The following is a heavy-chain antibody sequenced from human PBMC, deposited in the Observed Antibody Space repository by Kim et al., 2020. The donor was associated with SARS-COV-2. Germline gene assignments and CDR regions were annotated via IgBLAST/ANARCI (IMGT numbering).Heavy chain of an antibody. Sequence: GGSLRLSCAASGFTFSSYGMHWVRQAPGKGLEWVAVISYDGSNKYYADSVKGRFTISRDNSKNTLYLQMNSLRAEDTAVYYCARDATYDYVWGSYRYTFDAFDIWGQGTMVTVSS. D-gene: IGHD3-16*02. CDR3: ARDATYDYVWGSYRYTFDAFDI. CDR2: ISYDGSNK. V-gene: IGHV3-33*05. CDR1: GFTFSSYG. J-gene: IGHJ3*02.